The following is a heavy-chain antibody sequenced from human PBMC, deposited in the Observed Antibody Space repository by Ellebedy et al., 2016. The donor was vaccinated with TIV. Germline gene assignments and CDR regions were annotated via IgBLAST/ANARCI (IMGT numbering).Heavy chain of an antibody. J-gene: IGHJ4*02. D-gene: IGHD4-11*01. CDR3: AREPTTGYFDY. CDR2: IYYSGST. V-gene: IGHV4-59*01. Sequence: MPSETLSLTCTVSGGSISSYYWSWIRQPPGKGLEWIGYIYYSGSTNYNPSLKSRVTISVDTSENQFSLKLSSVTAADTAVYYCAREPTTGYFDYWGQGTLVTVSS. CDR1: GGSISSYY.